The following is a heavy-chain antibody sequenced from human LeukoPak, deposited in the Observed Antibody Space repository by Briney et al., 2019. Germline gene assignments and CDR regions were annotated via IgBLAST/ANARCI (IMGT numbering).Heavy chain of an antibody. CDR1: GFTFSNAW. V-gene: IGHV3-15*01. J-gene: IGHJ4*02. CDR2: IKSKTDGGTT. D-gene: IGHD1-1*01. Sequence: GGSLRLSCAASGFTFSNAWMSWVRQAPGKGLEWVGGIKSKTDGGTTDYAATVKGRFTISRDDSKNTLYLQMNSLKTEDTAVYYCTTEVHNWNEGADYYFDYWGQGTLVTVSS. CDR3: TTEVHNWNEGADYYFDY.